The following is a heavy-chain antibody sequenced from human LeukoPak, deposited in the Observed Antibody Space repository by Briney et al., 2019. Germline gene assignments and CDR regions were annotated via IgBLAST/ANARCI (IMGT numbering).Heavy chain of an antibody. CDR2: IYSGGST. CDR1: GFTFSSYA. J-gene: IGHJ5*02. Sequence: PGGSLRLSCAASGFTFSSYAMSWVRQAPGKGLEWVSVIYSGGSTYYADSVKGRFTISRDNSKNTLYLQMNSLRAEDTAVYYCARAPRHYYDSSGYFGWDWFDPWGQGTLVTVSS. D-gene: IGHD3-22*01. CDR3: ARAPRHYYDSSGYFGWDWFDP. V-gene: IGHV3-66*01.